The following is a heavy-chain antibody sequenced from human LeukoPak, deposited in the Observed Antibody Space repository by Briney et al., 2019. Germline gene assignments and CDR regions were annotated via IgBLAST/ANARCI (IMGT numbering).Heavy chain of an antibody. CDR1: GGTFSSYA. J-gene: IGHJ4*02. Sequence: GSSVKVSCKASGGTFSSYAISWVRQAPGQGVEWMGRIIPILGIANYAQKFQGRVTITADKSTSTAYMELSSLRSEDTAVYYWARDRGYYDSSGYYPLDYWGQGTLVTVSS. D-gene: IGHD3-22*01. CDR2: IIPILGIA. V-gene: IGHV1-69*04. CDR3: ARDRGYYDSSGYYPLDY.